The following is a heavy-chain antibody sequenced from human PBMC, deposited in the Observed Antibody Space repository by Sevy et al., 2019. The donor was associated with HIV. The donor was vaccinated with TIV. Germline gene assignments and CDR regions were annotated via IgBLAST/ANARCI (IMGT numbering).Heavy chain of an antibody. CDR2: INNSGNDI. Sequence: GGSLRLSCAASGLTFSTYAMGWVRQAPGKGLEWVSGINNSGNDIHYAGSVEGRFTISRDNSKSTLFLEMNNLRAEDTAVYYCAKDGAPYCTGGICFPYWYFDLWGRGALVTVSS. V-gene: IGHV3-23*05. CDR3: AKDGAPYCTGGICFPYWYFDL. D-gene: IGHD2-8*02. CDR1: GLTFSTYA. J-gene: IGHJ2*01.